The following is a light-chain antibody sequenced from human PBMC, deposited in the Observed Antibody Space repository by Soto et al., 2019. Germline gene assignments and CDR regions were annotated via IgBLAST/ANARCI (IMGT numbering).Light chain of an antibody. CDR1: QSVSSSY. CDR3: QQYGSPPWT. V-gene: IGKV3-20*01. CDR2: GAS. Sequence: EIVLTQSPGTLSLSPGERATLSCGASQSVSSSYLAWYQQKPGQAPRLLIYGASSRATGIPDRFSGSGSGTDFTLTISRLEPEDFAVYYCQQYGSPPWTFGQGTKVDIK. J-gene: IGKJ1*01.